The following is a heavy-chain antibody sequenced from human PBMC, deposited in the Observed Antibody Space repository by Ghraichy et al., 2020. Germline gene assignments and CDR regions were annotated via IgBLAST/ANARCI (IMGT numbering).Heavy chain of an antibody. Sequence: YYNGSTYYNPSLKSRVTISVDTSKNQFSLKLSSVTAADTAVYYCASYRNSPPSQILGGSYYAFDIWGQ. J-gene: IGHJ3*02. V-gene: IGHV4-31*02. CDR3: ASYRNSPPSQILGGSYYAFDI. D-gene: IGHD7-27*01. CDR2: YYNGST.